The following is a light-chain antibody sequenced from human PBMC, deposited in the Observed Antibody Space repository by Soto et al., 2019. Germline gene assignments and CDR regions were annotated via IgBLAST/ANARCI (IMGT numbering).Light chain of an antibody. CDR3: CSYAGRSNWV. CDR1: NADIGNFNL. Sequence: QSALTQPASVSGFPGQSITISCTGTNADIGNFNLVSWYQQHPGKAPKIIIYEVTERPSGVSNRFSGSKSGHTASLTISGLQAEDEADYYCCSYAGRSNWVFGGGTKLTVL. V-gene: IGLV2-23*02. J-gene: IGLJ3*02. CDR2: EVT.